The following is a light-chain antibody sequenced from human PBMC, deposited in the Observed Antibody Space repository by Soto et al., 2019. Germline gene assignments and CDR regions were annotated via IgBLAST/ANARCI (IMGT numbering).Light chain of an antibody. CDR1: QSVRNN. J-gene: IGKJ1*01. Sequence: EIVMPQSPATLSVSPGARATLSCRASQSVRNNLAWYQQKPGQAPRLLIYGASTRATGIPARFSGSGSGTEFTLTISSLYSEDFAVYYCQRYNNWPPWTFGQGTKVDIK. CDR2: GAS. V-gene: IGKV3-15*01. CDR3: QRYNNWPPWT.